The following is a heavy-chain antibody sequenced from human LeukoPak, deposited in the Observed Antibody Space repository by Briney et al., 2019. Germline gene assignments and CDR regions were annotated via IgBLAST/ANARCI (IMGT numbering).Heavy chain of an antibody. Sequence: GGSLRLSCAASGFTFSSYWMHWVRQAPGKGLVWVSRINSDGSSTSYADSVKGRFTISRDNAKNTLYLQMNSLRAEDTAVYYCARVCVETTVTTSGDYLDYWGQGTLVTVSS. CDR1: GFTFSSYW. D-gene: IGHD4-17*01. CDR2: INSDGSST. J-gene: IGHJ4*02. V-gene: IGHV3-74*01. CDR3: ARVCVETTVTTSGDYLDY.